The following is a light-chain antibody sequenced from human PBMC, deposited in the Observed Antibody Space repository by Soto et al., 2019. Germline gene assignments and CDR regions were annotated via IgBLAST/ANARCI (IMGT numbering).Light chain of an antibody. Sequence: QSVLTQPPSTSGTPGQRVTISCSGSSSNIGSNTVNWYQQLPGTAPKLLIYRNNQRPSGGPDRFSGSKSGTSASLAISGLQSEDEAEYYCSSGYCSLKGEVFATGTKLTVL. V-gene: IGLV1-44*01. CDR3: SSGYCSLKGEV. J-gene: IGLJ1*01. CDR2: RNN. CDR1: SSNIGSNT.